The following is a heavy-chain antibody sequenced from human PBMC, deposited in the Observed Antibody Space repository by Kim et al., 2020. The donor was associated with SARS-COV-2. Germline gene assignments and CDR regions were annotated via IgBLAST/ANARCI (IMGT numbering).Heavy chain of an antibody. D-gene: IGHD5-18*01. J-gene: IGHJ2*01. V-gene: IGHV3-13*04. CDR1: GFTFSSYD. CDR2: IGTAGDT. CDR3: ARAAEGYSYGGGFDL. Sequence: GGSLRLSCAASGFTFSSYDMHWVRQATGKGLEWVSAIGTAGDTYYPGSVKGRFTISRENAKNSLYLQMNSLRAGDTAVYYCARAAEGYSYGGGFDLWGRGTLVTVSS.